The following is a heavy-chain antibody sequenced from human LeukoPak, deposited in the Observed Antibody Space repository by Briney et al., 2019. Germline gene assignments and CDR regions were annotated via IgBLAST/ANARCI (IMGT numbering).Heavy chain of an antibody. Sequence: GGSLRLSCGASGLTVSSYGMSWVRQAPGKGLEWVSTIIGSAVNTYYADSVKGRFTISRDDSKNTVYLQMNSLRAEDTAVYYCARDGSSGWYWVDYWGQGTLVTVSS. CDR3: ARDGSSGWYWVDY. CDR2: IIGSAVNT. V-gene: IGHV3-23*01. J-gene: IGHJ4*02. CDR1: GLTVSSYG. D-gene: IGHD6-19*01.